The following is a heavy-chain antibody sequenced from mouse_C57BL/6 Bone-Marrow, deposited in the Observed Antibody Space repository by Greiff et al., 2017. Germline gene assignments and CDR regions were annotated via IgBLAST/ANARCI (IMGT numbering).Heavy chain of an antibody. Sequence: EVHLVESGGGLVQPGGSLKLSCAASGFTFSDYYMYWVRQTPEKRLEWVAYISNGGGSTYYPDTVKGRFTISRANARKTLYLQMSRLKSEDTAMYYGARHSFTTVLAEDYFDYWGQGTTLTVSS. J-gene: IGHJ2*01. V-gene: IGHV5-12*01. D-gene: IGHD1-1*01. CDR2: ISNGGGST. CDR1: GFTFSDYY. CDR3: ARHSFTTVLAEDYFDY.